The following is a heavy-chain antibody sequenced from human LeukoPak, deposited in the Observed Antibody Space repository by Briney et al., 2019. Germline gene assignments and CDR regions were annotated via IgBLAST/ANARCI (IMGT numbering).Heavy chain of an antibody. CDR1: GFTVSRNY. CDR2: ICSGGTT. D-gene: IGHD3-9*01. V-gene: IGHV3-53*01. Sequence: GGSLRLSCAVSGFTVSRNYMTWVRQAPGKGLECVSVICSGGTTYYADSVKGRFTISRDSSKNTLYLQMNRLGAEDTAVYYCARGGGGNSDFLTTYTGASLSFDYWGQGALVTVSS. CDR3: ARGGGGNSDFLTTYTGASLSFDY. J-gene: IGHJ4*02.